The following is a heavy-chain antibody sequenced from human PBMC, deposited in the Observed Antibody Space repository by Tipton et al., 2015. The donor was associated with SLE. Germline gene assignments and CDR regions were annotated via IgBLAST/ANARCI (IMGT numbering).Heavy chain of an antibody. CDR1: GGSVSSGSYY. Sequence: TLSLTCTVSGGSVSSGSYYWSWIRQPPGKGLEWIGYIYYSGSTNYNPSLKSRVTISVDTSKNQFSLKLSSVTAADTAVYYCARCSTRHYYYYYMDVWGKGTTVTVSS. J-gene: IGHJ6*03. V-gene: IGHV4-61*01. CDR2: IYYSGST. CDR3: ARCSTRHYYYYYMDV. D-gene: IGHD2-2*01.